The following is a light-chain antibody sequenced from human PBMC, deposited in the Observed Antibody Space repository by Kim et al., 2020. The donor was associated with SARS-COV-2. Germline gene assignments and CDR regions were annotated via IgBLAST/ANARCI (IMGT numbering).Light chain of an antibody. CDR2: GTS. CDR1: QSVKTDY. V-gene: IGKV3-20*01. J-gene: IGKJ2*01. Sequence: PGERATLSCRASQSVKTDYFSWYQQRPGQAPRLLMYGTSTRATGIPDRFSGSGSGTDFTLTISRVEPEDFAVYYCQQYTSSPYTFGQGTKLEI. CDR3: QQYTSSPYT.